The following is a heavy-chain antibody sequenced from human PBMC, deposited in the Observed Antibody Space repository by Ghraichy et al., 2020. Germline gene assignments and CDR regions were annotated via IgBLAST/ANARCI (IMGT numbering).Heavy chain of an antibody. Sequence: GGSLRLSCAASGFTFSSYSMNWVRQAPGKGLEWVSSISSSSSYIYYADSVKGRFTISRDNAKNSLYLQMNSLRAEDTAVYYCARTPDEDGYNSDEISPFDYWGQGTLVTGSS. V-gene: IGHV3-21*01. CDR2: ISSSSSYI. D-gene: IGHD5-24*01. CDR1: GFTFSSYS. J-gene: IGHJ4*02. CDR3: ARTPDEDGYNSDEISPFDY.